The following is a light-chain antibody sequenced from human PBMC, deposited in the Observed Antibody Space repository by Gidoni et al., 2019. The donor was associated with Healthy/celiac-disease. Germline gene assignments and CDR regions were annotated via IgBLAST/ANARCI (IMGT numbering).Light chain of an antibody. CDR2: DAS. Sequence: DIQMTQSPSTLSASVGDRVTITCRASQSISSWLAWYQQKPGKAHKLLIYDASSLESVVPSRFSGSGSGTEFTLTISSLQPDDFATYYCQQYNSYSWTFGQGTKVEIK. V-gene: IGKV1-5*01. CDR1: QSISSW. J-gene: IGKJ1*01. CDR3: QQYNSYSWT.